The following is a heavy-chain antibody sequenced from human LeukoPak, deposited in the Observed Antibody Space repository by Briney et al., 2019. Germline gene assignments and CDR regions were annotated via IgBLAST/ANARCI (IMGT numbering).Heavy chain of an antibody. CDR3: ARDRGSDGSDQLDP. D-gene: IGHD3-10*01. CDR2: IFSSGTT. Sequence: SETLSLTCTVSGGSISSYVLIWIRQPAGKGLEWIGRIFSSGTTNYNPSLKSRVTMSVDTSKNQFSLKLSSVTAADTAVYYCARDRGSDGSDQLDPRGQGTLVTVSS. J-gene: IGHJ5*02. V-gene: IGHV4-4*07. CDR1: GGSISSYV.